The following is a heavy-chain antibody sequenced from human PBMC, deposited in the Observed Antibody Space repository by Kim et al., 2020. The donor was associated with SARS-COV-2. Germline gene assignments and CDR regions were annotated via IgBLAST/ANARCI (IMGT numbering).Heavy chain of an antibody. Sequence: GGSLRLSCAGSGFTFIDYTMDWVRQAPGKGLEWVSYITTRSDYTYYADSVKGRFTISRDNAKNSLSLHMNSLRADDTAVYYCARQARVVAGQKYADNWGPRSLATAS. CDR1: GFTFIDYT. CDR3: ARQARVVAGQKYADN. D-gene: IGHD2-15*01. V-gene: IGHV3-21*01. CDR2: ITTRSDYT. J-gene: IGHJ4*02.